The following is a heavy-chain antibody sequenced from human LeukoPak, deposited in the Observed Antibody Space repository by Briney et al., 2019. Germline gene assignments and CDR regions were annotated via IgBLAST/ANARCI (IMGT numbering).Heavy chain of an antibody. Sequence: PSETLSLTRTVSGGSISSSNYYWDWIRQPPGKGLEWIGSIYYKGNTYYNPSLKSRGTISVDTSKDQFSLKLSSVTAADTAVYYCARHRYLWPNYWYFDLWGRGTLVTVSS. CDR1: GGSISSSNYY. D-gene: IGHD1-14*01. V-gene: IGHV4-39*07. J-gene: IGHJ2*01. CDR2: IYYKGNT. CDR3: ARHRYLWPNYWYFDL.